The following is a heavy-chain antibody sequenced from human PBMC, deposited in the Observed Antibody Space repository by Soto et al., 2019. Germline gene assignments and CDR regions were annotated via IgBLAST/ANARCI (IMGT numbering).Heavy chain of an antibody. V-gene: IGHV1-69*01. D-gene: IGHD3-3*01. J-gene: IGHJ4*02. CDR3: ARGRTIFGVVNFDY. CDR1: GGTFSNSP. CDR2: VIPIFSVM. Sequence: QVQLVQSGPEVKKLGSSVKVSCKASGGTFSNSPIAWVRLAPGQGLEWMGGVIPIFSVMKYAEKFQGRVTFTADDSTSTGYMELSSLTSEDTAVYYCARGRTIFGVVNFDYWGQGTPVTVSS.